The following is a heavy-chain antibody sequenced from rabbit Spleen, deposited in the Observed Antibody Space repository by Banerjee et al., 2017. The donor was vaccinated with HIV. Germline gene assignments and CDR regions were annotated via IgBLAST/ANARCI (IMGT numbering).Heavy chain of an antibody. J-gene: IGHJ4*01. CDR2: IAGSSSGFT. CDR1: GFSFSSSDY. V-gene: IGHV1S40*01. CDR3: ARETSGGWGVVLYYFRL. D-gene: IGHD4-1*01. Sequence: QSLEESGGGLVQPEGSLALTCKASGFSFSSSDYICWVRQAPGKGLEWISCIAGSSSGFTYSATWAKGRFTISKTSSTTVTLQMTSLTAADTATYFCARETSGGWGVVLYYFRLWGQGPWSPS.